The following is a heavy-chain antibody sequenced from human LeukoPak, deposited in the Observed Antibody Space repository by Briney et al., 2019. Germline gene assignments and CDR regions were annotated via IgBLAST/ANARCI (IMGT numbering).Heavy chain of an antibody. CDR3: ARVFYSSFFDI. CDR2: IYYSGST. J-gene: IGHJ3*02. Sequence: PSETLSLTCTVSGGSISSSSYYWGWIRRPPGKGLEWIGSIYYSGSTYYNPSLKSRVTISVDTSKNQFSLKLSSVTAADTAVYYCARVFYSSFFDIWGQGTMVTVSS. V-gene: IGHV4-39*01. CDR1: GGSISSSSYY. D-gene: IGHD6-19*01.